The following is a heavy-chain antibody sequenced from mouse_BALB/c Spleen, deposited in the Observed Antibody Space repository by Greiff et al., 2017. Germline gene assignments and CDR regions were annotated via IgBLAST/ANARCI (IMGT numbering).Heavy chain of an antibody. CDR3: ARNYGFDY. CDR2: ISYSGST. Sequence: EVQLQESGPGLVKPSQSLSLTCTVTGYSITSDYAWNWIRQFPGNKLEWMGYISYSGSTSYNPSLKSRISITRDTSKNQFFLQLNSVTTEDTATYYCARNYGFDYWGQGTTLTVSS. D-gene: IGHD1-1*02. J-gene: IGHJ2*01. V-gene: IGHV3-2*02. CDR1: GYSITSDYA.